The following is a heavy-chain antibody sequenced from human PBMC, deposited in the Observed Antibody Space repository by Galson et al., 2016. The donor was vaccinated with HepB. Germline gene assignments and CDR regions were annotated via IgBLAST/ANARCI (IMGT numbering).Heavy chain of an antibody. CDR1: GSTFGNYV. CDR3: AKDRLSGHGDYSWGIFDI. V-gene: IGHV3-23*01. D-gene: IGHD4-17*01. Sequence: SLRLSCAASGSTFGNYVMSWVRQAPGKGLEWVSGISASGGSKTYADSVRGRFIISRDNSNNKLFLQMNSLTTEDTAIYFCAKDRLSGHGDYSWGIFDIWGRGTEVTVAS. CDR2: ISASGGSK. J-gene: IGHJ3*02.